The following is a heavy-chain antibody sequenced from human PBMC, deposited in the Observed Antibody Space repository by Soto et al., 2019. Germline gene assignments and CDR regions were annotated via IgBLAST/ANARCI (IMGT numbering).Heavy chain of an antibody. Sequence: GGSLRLSCAASGFTFSSYGMHWVRQAPGKGLEWVAVISYDGSNKYYADSVKGRFTISRDNSKNTLYLQMNSLRAEDTAVYYCAKVEGIVAGPFDYWGQGTLVTVSS. CDR1: GFTFSSYG. CDR2: ISYDGSNK. V-gene: IGHV3-30*18. CDR3: AKVEGIVAGPFDY. D-gene: IGHD5-12*01. J-gene: IGHJ4*02.